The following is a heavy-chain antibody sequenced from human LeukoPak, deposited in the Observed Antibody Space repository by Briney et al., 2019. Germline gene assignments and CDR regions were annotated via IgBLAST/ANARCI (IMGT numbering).Heavy chain of an antibody. CDR1: GYSVSSNSAA. J-gene: IGHJ4*02. CDR3: ARDLAVAGRLDY. Sequence: SQTLSLTCAISGYSVSSNSAAWNWIRQSPSRGLEGLGSTYYRSKWYTDYAVSVKSRITINPDTYKNPFSLQLNSVTPEDTAVYYCARDLAVAGRLDYWGQGTLVTVSS. V-gene: IGHV6-1*01. D-gene: IGHD6-19*01. CDR2: TYYRSKWYT.